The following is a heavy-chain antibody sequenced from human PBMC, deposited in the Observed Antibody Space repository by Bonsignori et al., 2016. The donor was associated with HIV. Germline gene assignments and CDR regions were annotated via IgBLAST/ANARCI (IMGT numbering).Heavy chain of an antibody. CDR2: IYWDDDK. Sequence: PGKALEWLALIYWDDDKRYSPSLKSRLTITKDTSNNEVGLTMTNLDPVDTATYYCARYDYGAYLAYVFDIWGQGTMVTVSS. CDR3: ARYDYGAYLAYVFDI. V-gene: IGHV2-5*02. J-gene: IGHJ3*02. D-gene: IGHD4-17*01.